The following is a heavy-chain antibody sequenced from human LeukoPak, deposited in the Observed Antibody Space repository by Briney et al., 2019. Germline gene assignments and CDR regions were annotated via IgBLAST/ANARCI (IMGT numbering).Heavy chain of an antibody. CDR2: INPSGGST. V-gene: IGHV1-46*01. D-gene: IGHD2-8*01. CDR1: GYTFTSYY. Sequence: ASVKVSCKASGYTFTSYYTHWVRQAPAQGLEWMGIINPSGGSTSYAQKFQGRVTMTRDTSTSTVYMELSSLRSEDTAVYYCARDYCTNGVCSVSRDWGQGTLVTVSS. CDR3: ARDYCTNGVCSVSRD. J-gene: IGHJ4*02.